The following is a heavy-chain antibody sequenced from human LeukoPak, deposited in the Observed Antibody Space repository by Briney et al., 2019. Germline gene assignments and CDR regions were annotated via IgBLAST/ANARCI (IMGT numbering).Heavy chain of an antibody. CDR2: ISAYNGYT. CDR1: GYTFSSYG. Sequence: GASLKVSCKASGYTFSSYGISWVRQAPGQGLEWMGWISAYNGYTIYAQKLQGRVTMTTDTSTSTAYMELRSLRSDDTAVYYCARDTTGEDFDYWGQGALVTVSS. J-gene: IGHJ4*02. D-gene: IGHD2-8*02. CDR3: ARDTTGEDFDY. V-gene: IGHV1-18*01.